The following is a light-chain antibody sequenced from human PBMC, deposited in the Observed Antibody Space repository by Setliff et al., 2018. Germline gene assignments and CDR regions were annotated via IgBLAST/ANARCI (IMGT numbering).Light chain of an antibody. Sequence: QSALAQPASVSGSPGQSITISCTGSGSDVGGYDYVSWYQHHPGRAPKFMIYDVIKRPSGVSNRFSGSKSGNTASLTISGLQAEDEADYYCFSYTSSSSYVFGSGTKVTVL. CDR3: FSYTSSSSYV. V-gene: IGLV2-14*03. CDR1: GSDVGGYDY. CDR2: DVI. J-gene: IGLJ1*01.